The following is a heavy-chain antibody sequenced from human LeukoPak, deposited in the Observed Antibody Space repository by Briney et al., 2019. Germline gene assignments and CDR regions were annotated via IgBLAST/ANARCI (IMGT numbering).Heavy chain of an antibody. V-gene: IGHV3-48*04. CDR2: ISSSSSTI. J-gene: IGHJ4*02. CDR3: ARTHYYYDSSGYEDY. CDR1: GFTFSSYS. Sequence: GGSLRLSCAASGFTFSSYSMNWVRQAPGKGLEWVSYISSSSSTIYYADSVKGRFTISRDNAKNSLYLQMNSLRAEDTAVYYCARTHYYYDSSGYEDYWGQGTLVTVSS. D-gene: IGHD3-22*01.